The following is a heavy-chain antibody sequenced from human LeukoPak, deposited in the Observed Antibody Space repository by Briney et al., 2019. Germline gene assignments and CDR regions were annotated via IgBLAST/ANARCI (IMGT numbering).Heavy chain of an antibody. CDR1: GGSISSGDYY. Sequence: PLETLSLTCTVSGGSISSGDYYWSWIRQPPGKGLEWIGYIYYSGSTYYNPSLKSRVTISVDTSKNQFSLKLSSVTAADTAVYYCARDTYQLYAFDIWGQGTMVTVSS. CDR3: ARDTYQLYAFDI. V-gene: IGHV4-30-4*08. D-gene: IGHD2-2*01. CDR2: IYYSGST. J-gene: IGHJ3*02.